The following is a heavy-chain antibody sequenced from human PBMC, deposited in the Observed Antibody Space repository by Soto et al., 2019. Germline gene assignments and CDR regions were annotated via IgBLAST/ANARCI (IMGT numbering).Heavy chain of an antibody. D-gene: IGHD6-6*01. Sequence: PWGSLRLSCAASGFTFSSDWMHWVRQAPGKGLVWVSRVNTDGSGTTYADSVKGRFTISRDNAKNMVYLQMNSLRAEDMVVYYCERDRPGPQHSFDSWGLGNMVPVSS. CDR3: ERDRPGPQHSFDS. CDR1: GFTFSSDW. V-gene: IGHV3-74*01. CDR2: VNTDGSGT. J-gene: IGHJ4*02.